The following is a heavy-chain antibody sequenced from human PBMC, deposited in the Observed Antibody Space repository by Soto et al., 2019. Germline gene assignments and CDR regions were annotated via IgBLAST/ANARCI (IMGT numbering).Heavy chain of an antibody. CDR1: GFTFSSFT. D-gene: IGHD1-1*01. CDR2: ISRSSIYR. Sequence: ESGGGLVNPGGSLRLSCAASGFTFSSFTMHWVRQAPGKGLEWVASISRSSIYRYYSDSLKGRVTISRDNAKNSLYLQIDSLRVADTAIYYCAREELDYWGQGTLVTVSS. V-gene: IGHV3-21*01. J-gene: IGHJ4*02. CDR3: AREELDY.